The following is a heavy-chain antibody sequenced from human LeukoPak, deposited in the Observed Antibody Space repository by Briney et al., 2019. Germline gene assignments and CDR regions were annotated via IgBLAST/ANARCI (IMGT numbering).Heavy chain of an antibody. CDR3: ARDETGD. V-gene: IGHV3-30-3*01. D-gene: IGHD3-9*01. Sequence: PGRSLRLSCAASGFTFSSYAMHWVRQAPGKGLEWVAVISYDGSNKYYADSVKGRFTISRDNSKNTLYLQMNSLRAEDTAVYYCARDETGDWGQGTLVTVSS. CDR1: GFTFSSYA. J-gene: IGHJ4*02. CDR2: ISYDGSNK.